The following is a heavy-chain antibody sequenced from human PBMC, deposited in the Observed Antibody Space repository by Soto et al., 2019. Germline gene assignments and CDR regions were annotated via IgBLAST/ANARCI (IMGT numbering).Heavy chain of an antibody. J-gene: IGHJ4*02. D-gene: IGHD5-18*01. CDR2: ISSSSSYI. CDR1: GFTFSSYS. V-gene: IGHV3-21*01. CDR3: ARDQPGYSYDYGLGY. Sequence: EVQLVESGGGLVKPGGSLRLSCAASGFTFSSYSMNWVRQAPGKGLEWVSSISSSSSYIYYADSVKGRFTISRDNAKNSLYLQMNSLRAEDTAVYYCARDQPGYSYDYGLGYWGQGTLVTVSS.